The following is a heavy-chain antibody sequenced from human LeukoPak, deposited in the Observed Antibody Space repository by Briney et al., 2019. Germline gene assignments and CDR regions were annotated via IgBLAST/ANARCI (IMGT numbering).Heavy chain of an antibody. CDR3: ARALWIQLDDAFDI. Sequence: PGRSLRLSCAASGFTFSSYAMHWVRHAPGKGLEWVAVILYDGSNKYYADSVKGRFTISRDNSTNTLYLQMNSLRAEDTAVYYCARALWIQLDDAFDIWGQGTMVTVSS. CDR2: ILYDGSNK. D-gene: IGHD5-18*01. V-gene: IGHV3-30-3*01. CDR1: GFTFSSYA. J-gene: IGHJ3*02.